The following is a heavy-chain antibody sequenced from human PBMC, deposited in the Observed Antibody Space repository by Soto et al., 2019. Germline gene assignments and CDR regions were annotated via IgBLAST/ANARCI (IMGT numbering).Heavy chain of an antibody. CDR3: ARXNVLSYVDTPMVDYFDY. V-gene: IGHV1-18*01. CDR2: ISGYNGDT. J-gene: IGHJ4*02. CDR1: GYTFNTYS. D-gene: IGHD5-18*01. Sequence: ASVKVSCKASGYTFNTYSISWVRQAPGQGLEWMGWISGYNGDTHYAQKFQGRVTMTTDTSTSTAYMELRSLRSDDTAMYYCARXNVLSYVDTPMVDYFDYWGQGTLVTVSS.